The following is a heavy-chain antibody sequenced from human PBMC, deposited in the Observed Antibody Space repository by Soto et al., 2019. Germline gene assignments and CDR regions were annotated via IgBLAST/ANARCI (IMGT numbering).Heavy chain of an antibody. CDR3: AKNQERELPRVIDF. V-gene: IGHV3-23*01. Sequence: GGSLRLSCATSGLTFSNYAVSWVRQAPGGGLEWVSSMSGSSSTTYYADSVRGRFTISRDRSKNTLYLQMSSLRAEDTALYYCAKNQERELPRVIDFWGQGTLVTVSS. CDR2: MSGSSSTT. J-gene: IGHJ4*02. CDR1: GLTFSNYA. D-gene: IGHD1-7*01.